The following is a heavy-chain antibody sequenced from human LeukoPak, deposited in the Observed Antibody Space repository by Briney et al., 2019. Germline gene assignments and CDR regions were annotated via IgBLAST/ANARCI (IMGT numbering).Heavy chain of an antibody. CDR2: IHYNRSP. CDR3: ARDYSRNYYDSGGFQIKGNWLDP. D-gene: IGHD3-22*01. CDR1: VCSISTHY. Sequence: SETLLLTCSVPVCSISTHYWTSSRQTPGKGLGWIGHIHYNRSPNYNPSLKSRDTITVDTSQNQFSLKLRSVTAADTAVYYCARDYSRNYYDSGGFQIKGNWLDPWGQGTLVTVSS. J-gene: IGHJ5*02. V-gene: IGHV4-59*11.